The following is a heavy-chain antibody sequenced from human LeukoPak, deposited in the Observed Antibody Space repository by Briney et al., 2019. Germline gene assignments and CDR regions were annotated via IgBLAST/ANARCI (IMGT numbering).Heavy chain of an antibody. J-gene: IGHJ3*02. CDR2: IIPIFGTA. CDR3: ARGTYLEENGYKLYDAFDI. V-gene: IGHV1-69*05. D-gene: IGHD5-24*01. Sequence: ASVKVSCKASGGTFSSYAISWVRQAPGQGLEWMGGIIPIFGTANYAQKFQGRVTITTDESTSTAYMELSSLRSEDTAVYYCARGTYLEENGYKLYDAFDIWGQGTMVTVSS. CDR1: GGTFSSYA.